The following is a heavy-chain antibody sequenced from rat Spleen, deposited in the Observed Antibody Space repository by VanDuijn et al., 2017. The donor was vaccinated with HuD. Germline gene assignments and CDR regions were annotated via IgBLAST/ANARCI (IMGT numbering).Heavy chain of an antibody. V-gene: IGHV6-6*01. CDR3: APPLSYVMDA. D-gene: IGHD1-12*01. CDR2: IKAKSNNYAT. CDR1: GFTFSTAW. J-gene: IGHJ4*01. Sequence: EVQVLESGGGLVQPGNSLKLSCATSGFTFSTAWMYWYRQFPEKRPEWVARIKAKSNNYATDYTESVKGRFTISRNDSKSSIYLQMNNLKEEDTAIYYCAPPLSYVMDAWGQGASVTVSS.